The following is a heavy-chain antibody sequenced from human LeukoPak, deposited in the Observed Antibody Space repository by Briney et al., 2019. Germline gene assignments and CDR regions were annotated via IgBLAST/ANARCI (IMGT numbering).Heavy chain of an antibody. Sequence: GRSLRLSCAASGFTFSSYGMHWVRQAPGKGLEWVAVISYDGSNKYYADSVKGRFTISRDNSKNTLYPQMNSLRAEDTAVYYCAKVGAAVPIDYWGQGTLVTVSS. D-gene: IGHD1-26*01. V-gene: IGHV3-30*18. CDR1: GFTFSSYG. J-gene: IGHJ4*02. CDR3: AKVGAAVPIDY. CDR2: ISYDGSNK.